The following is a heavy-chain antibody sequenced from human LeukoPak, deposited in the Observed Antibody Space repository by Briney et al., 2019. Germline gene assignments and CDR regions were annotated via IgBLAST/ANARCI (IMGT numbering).Heavy chain of an antibody. CDR3: ASVRSSASYYDALDY. Sequence: ASVKVSCKASGYTFTGYYMHWMRQAPGQGPEWMGWIYPNTGGTNYAQNFQGRVTMTSDMSISTAYMELSRLTSDDTAVYYCASVRSSASYYDALDYWGQGTLVTVSS. V-gene: IGHV1-2*02. CDR2: IYPNTGGT. J-gene: IGHJ4*02. CDR1: GYTFTGYY. D-gene: IGHD3-22*01.